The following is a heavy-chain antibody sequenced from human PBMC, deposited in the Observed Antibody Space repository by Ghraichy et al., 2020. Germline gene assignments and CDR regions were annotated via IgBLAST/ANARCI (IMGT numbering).Heavy chain of an antibody. Sequence: SETLSLTCTVSGGSISDNFWSFIRQPPGQGLEWIGYIHSSGSTNYKSSLKTRVTMSVDTTKNQFSLTLISVTAADTAVYYCAGHGASIVRATHWGQGTLVTVS. J-gene: IGHJ4*02. D-gene: IGHD1-26*01. CDR3: AGHGASIVRATH. CDR2: IHSSGST. V-gene: IGHV4-59*08. CDR1: GGSISDNF.